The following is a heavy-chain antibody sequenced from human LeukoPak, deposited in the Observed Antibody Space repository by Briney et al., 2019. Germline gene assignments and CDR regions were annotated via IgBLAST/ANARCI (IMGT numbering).Heavy chain of an antibody. CDR1: GGSFSGYY. D-gene: IGHD4-17*01. Sequence: NPSETLSLTCGVSGGSFSGYYWNWIRQAPGKGLEWIGEINHNGSTSSNPSLKSRVTISVDTSRSRFSLKLNSATAADTAVYYCARVINGALDYWGQGTLVTVSS. CDR2: INHNGST. J-gene: IGHJ4*02. V-gene: IGHV4-34*01. CDR3: ARVINGALDY.